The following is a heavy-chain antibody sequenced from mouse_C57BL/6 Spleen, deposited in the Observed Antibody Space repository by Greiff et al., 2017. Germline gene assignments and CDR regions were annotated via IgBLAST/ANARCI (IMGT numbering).Heavy chain of an antibody. CDR2: ISYDGSN. V-gene: IGHV3-6*01. J-gene: IGHJ1*03. D-gene: IGHD1-1*01. CDR3: AREGYYGSSPGDFDV. CDR1: GYSITSGYY. Sequence: EVQLVESGPGLVKPSQSLSLTCSVTGYSITSGYYWNWIRQFPGNKLEWMGYISYDGSNNYNPSLKNRISITRDTSKNQFFLKLNAVTTEDTATYYCAREGYYGSSPGDFDVWGTGTTVTVSS.